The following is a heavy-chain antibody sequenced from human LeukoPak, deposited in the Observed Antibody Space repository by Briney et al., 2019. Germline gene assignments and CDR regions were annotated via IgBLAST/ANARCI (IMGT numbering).Heavy chain of an antibody. V-gene: IGHV1-46*01. J-gene: IGHJ4*02. CDR1: GYTFTSCA. CDR3: ARDRAARTEIPDY. D-gene: IGHD6-6*01. Sequence: ASVKVSCKASGYTFTSCAMNWVRQAPGQGLEWMGIINPSGGSTSYAQKFQGRVTMTRDTSTSTVYMELSSLRSEDTAVYYCARDRAARTEIPDYWGQGTLVTVSS. CDR2: INPSGGST.